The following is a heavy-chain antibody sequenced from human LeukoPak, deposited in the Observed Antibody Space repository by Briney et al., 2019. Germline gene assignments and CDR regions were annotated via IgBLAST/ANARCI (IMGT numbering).Heavy chain of an antibody. V-gene: IGHV4-59*01. D-gene: IGHD2-21*01. CDR3: TSLQSDSTAVFDY. Sequence: PQSRVTISVDTSKNQFSLKLSSVTAADTAVYYCTSLQSDSTAVFDYWGQGTLVSVSS. J-gene: IGHJ4*02.